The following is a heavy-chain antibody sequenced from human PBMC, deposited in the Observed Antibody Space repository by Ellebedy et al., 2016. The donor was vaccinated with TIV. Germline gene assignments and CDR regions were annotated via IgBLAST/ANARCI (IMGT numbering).Heavy chain of an antibody. CDR3: ATDGSYGDYLSPTHAFVL. D-gene: IGHD1-26*01. CDR1: GFSFRSYW. Sequence: GESLKISCAASGFSFRSYWMSWVRQAPGKGLEWVANIKQDGSEKHYLDSVEGRFTISRDNAKNSLYLQVNSLRAEDTAVYYCATDGSYGDYLSPTHAFVLWGQGTKVTVSS. V-gene: IGHV3-7*01. J-gene: IGHJ3*01. CDR2: IKQDGSEK.